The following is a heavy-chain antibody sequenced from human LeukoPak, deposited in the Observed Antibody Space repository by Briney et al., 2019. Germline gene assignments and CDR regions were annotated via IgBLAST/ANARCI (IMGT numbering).Heavy chain of an antibody. CDR2: IIPIFGTA. J-gene: IGHJ4*02. V-gene: IGHV1-69*05. Sequence: SVKVSCKXSGGTFSSYAISWVRQAPGQGLEWMGGIIPIFGTANYAQKFRGRVTITTDESTSTAYMELSSLRSEDTAVYYCARGVVVPAAMGADYWGQGTLVTVFS. CDR3: ARGVVVPAAMGADY. D-gene: IGHD2-2*01. CDR1: GGTFSSYA.